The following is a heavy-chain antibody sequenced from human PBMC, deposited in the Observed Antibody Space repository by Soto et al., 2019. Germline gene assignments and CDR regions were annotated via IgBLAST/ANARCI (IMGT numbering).Heavy chain of an antibody. V-gene: IGHV3-15*07. J-gene: IGHJ4*02. CDR2: IKSKTDGGTT. CDR1: GFTFSNAW. CDR3: TTGAPYYDFWSGYYRLDY. Sequence: ESGGGLVKPGGSLRLSCAASGFTFSNAWMNWVRQAPGKGLEWVGRIKSKTDGGTTDYAAPVKGRFTISRDDSKNTLYLQMNSLKTEDTAVYYCTTGAPYYDFWSGYYRLDYWGQGTLVTVSS. D-gene: IGHD3-3*01.